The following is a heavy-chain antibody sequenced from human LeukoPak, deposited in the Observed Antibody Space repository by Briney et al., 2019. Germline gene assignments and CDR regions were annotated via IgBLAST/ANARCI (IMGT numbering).Heavy chain of an antibody. Sequence: ASVKVSCKASGYTFTSYYTHWVRQAPGQGLEWMGIINPSGGSTSYAQKFQGRVTMTRDMSTSTVYMELSSLRSEDTAVYYCARTYGDYDAFDIWGQGTMVTVSS. D-gene: IGHD4-17*01. CDR3: ARTYGDYDAFDI. CDR2: INPSGGST. CDR1: GYTFTSYY. J-gene: IGHJ3*02. V-gene: IGHV1-46*01.